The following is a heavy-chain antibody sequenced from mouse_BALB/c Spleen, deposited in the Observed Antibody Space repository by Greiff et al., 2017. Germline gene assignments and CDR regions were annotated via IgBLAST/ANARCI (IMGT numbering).Heavy chain of an antibody. CDR1: GFTFSSFG. V-gene: IGHV5-17*02. CDR2: ISSGSSTI. Sequence: EVQRVESGGGLVQPGGSRKLSCAASGFTFSSFGMHWVRQAPEKGLEWVAYISSGSSTIYYADTVKGRFTISRDNPKNTLFLQMTSLRSEDTAMYYCAREGNGNYGYAMDYWGQGTSVTVSS. J-gene: IGHJ4*01. CDR3: AREGNGNYGYAMDY. D-gene: IGHD2-1*01.